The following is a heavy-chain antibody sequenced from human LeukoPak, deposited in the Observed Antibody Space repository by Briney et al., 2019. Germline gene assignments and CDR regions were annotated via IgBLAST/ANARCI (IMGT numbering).Heavy chain of an antibody. J-gene: IGHJ4*02. D-gene: IGHD6-19*01. V-gene: IGHV1-8*02. CDR3: ARVLGIQWLVPNY. CDR2: MNPNSGNT. Sequence: ASVKVSCKASGYTFTGYYMHWVRQAPGQGLEWMGWMNPNSGNTGYAQKFQGRVTMTRNTSISTAYMELSSLRSEDTAVYYCARVLGIQWLVPNYWGQGTLVTVSS. CDR1: GYTFTGYY.